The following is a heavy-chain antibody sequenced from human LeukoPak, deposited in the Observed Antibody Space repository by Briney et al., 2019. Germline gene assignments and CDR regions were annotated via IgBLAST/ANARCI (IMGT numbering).Heavy chain of an antibody. V-gene: IGHV5-51*01. D-gene: IGHD1-26*01. Sequence: GESLKISCKGSGYSFTSYWIGWVRQMPGKGLEWMGIIYPGDSDTRYSPSFQGQVTISADKSISTAYLQWSSLKASDAAMYYCARLGATPIDAFDIWGQGTMVTVSS. CDR2: IYPGDSDT. J-gene: IGHJ3*02. CDR3: ARLGATPIDAFDI. CDR1: GYSFTSYW.